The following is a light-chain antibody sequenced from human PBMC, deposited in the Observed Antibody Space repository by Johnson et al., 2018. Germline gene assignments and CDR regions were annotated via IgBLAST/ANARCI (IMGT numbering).Light chain of an antibody. J-gene: IGLJ1*01. Sequence: QSVLTQPPSVSAAPGQKVTISCSGSSSNIGNNYVSWYQQLPGTAPKLLIYENNKRPSGIPDRFSGSKSGTSATLGIPGLQHGDEADYYCGTWDSSLSAGNVFVTGTKVTVL. CDR1: SSNIGNNY. CDR2: ENN. V-gene: IGLV1-51*02. CDR3: GTWDSSLSAGNV.